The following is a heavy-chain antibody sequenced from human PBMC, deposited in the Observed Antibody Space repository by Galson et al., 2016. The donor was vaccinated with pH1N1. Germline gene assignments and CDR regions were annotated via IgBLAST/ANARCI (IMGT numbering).Heavy chain of an antibody. D-gene: IGHD3-10*01. Sequence: SETLSLTCSVSGGSISSWYWSWIRQSAGKGLEWIGRIYTSGSTNYNPSLNSRVTMSIDTSKSQFSLKLTSVTAADTAVYYCASSLSGYGSGTYELDNWGQGTRVTVSS. CDR2: IYTSGST. CDR3: ASSLSGYGSGTYELDN. CDR1: GGSISSWY. V-gene: IGHV4-4*07. J-gene: IGHJ4*02.